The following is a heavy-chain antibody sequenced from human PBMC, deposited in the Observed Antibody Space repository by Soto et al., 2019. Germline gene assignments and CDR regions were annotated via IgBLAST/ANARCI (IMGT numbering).Heavy chain of an antibody. CDR2: IYYSGST. Sequence: SETLSLTCTVSGGSISSGGYYWSWIRQHPGKGLEWIGYIYYSGSTYYNPSLKSRVTISVDTSKNQFSLKLSSVTAADTAVYYCARQASGYYYGWFDPWGQGTLVTVS. J-gene: IGHJ5*02. CDR1: GGSISSGGYY. D-gene: IGHD3-22*01. CDR3: ARQASGYYYGWFDP. V-gene: IGHV4-31*03.